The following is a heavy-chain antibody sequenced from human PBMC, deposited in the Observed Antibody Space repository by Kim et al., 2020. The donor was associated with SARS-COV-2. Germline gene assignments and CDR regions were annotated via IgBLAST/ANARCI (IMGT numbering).Heavy chain of an antibody. J-gene: IGHJ5*02. CDR3: ARERNSGSYHGWFDP. Sequence: SETLSLTCTVSGGSISSGAYYWSWIRQPPGKGLEWIGYIDYSGSTYYNPSLKSRVTISVDTSKNQFSLKLSSVTAADTAVYYCARERNSGSYHGWFDPWGQGTLVTVSS. CDR1: GGSISSGAYY. CDR2: IDYSGST. D-gene: IGHD1-26*01. V-gene: IGHV4-31*03.